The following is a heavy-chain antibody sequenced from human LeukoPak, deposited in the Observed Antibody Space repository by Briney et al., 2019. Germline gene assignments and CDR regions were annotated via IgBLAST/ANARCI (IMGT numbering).Heavy chain of an antibody. D-gene: IGHD2-15*01. Sequence: PGGSLRLSCAASGFTFSNYEMNWVRQAPGKGLEWVSYISSSGSTIYYADSVKGRFTISRDNAKKSLSLHMNSLRVEDTAVYYCARVAGSGNTEGFFDYWGQGTLVTVSS. V-gene: IGHV3-48*03. CDR1: GFTFSNYE. J-gene: IGHJ4*02. CDR3: ARVAGSGNTEGFFDY. CDR2: ISSSGSTI.